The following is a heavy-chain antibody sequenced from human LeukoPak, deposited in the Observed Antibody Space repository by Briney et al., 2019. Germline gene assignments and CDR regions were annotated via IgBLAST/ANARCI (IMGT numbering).Heavy chain of an antibody. V-gene: IGHV3-30*19. CDR1: LFTFSTYG. Sequence: VGSLRLSCTASLFTFSTYGMHGLRQAPGKGLECVAVIYFEISYKHRAAPLKGRCTISRYNSQITHFLQINSLKVDDTALYFCARESYDNSGRYFDYWGQGTLVIVSS. CDR3: ARESYDNSGRYFDY. CDR2: IYFEISYK. J-gene: IGHJ4*02. D-gene: IGHD3-22*01.